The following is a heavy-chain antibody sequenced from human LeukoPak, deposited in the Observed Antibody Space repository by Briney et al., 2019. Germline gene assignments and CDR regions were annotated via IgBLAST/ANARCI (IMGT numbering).Heavy chain of an antibody. CDR2: IRYDGSNK. Sequence: GGSLRLSCAASGFTFSSYGMHWVRQAPGKGLEWVAFIRYDGSNKYYADSVKGRFTISRDNSKNTLYLQMNSLRAEDTAVYYCAKVVGTSAGYSSSWPFDYWGQGTLVTVSS. CDR3: AKVVGTSAGYSSSWPFDY. D-gene: IGHD6-13*01. J-gene: IGHJ4*02. CDR1: GFTFSSYG. V-gene: IGHV3-30*02.